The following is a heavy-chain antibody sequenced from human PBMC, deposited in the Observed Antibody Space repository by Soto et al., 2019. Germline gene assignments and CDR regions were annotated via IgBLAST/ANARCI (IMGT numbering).Heavy chain of an antibody. D-gene: IGHD3-3*01. V-gene: IGHV3-30*18. CDR1: GFTFSSYG. Sequence: PGGSLRLSCAASGFTFSSYGMHWVRQAPGKGLEWVAVISYDGSNKYYADSVKGRFTISRDNSKNTLYLQMNSLRAEDTAVYYCAKAEWTKYYFDYWGQGTLVTVSS. CDR3: AKAEWTKYYFDY. J-gene: IGHJ4*02. CDR2: ISYDGSNK.